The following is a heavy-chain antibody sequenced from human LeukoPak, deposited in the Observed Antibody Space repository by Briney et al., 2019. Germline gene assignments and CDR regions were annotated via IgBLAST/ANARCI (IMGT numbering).Heavy chain of an antibody. V-gene: IGHV1-2*06. D-gene: IGHD3-10*01. Sequence: ASVKVSCKASGYTFTGYYMHWVRQAPGQGLEWMGRINPNSGGTNYAQKFQGRVTMTRDTSISTAYMGLSRLRSDDTAVYYCARVFVGGSSFEESIDYWGQGTLVTVSS. CDR3: ARVFVGGSSFEESIDY. CDR2: INPNSGGT. J-gene: IGHJ4*02. CDR1: GYTFTGYY.